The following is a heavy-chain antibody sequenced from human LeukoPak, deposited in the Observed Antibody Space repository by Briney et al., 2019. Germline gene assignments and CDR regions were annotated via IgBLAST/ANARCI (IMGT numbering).Heavy chain of an antibody. CDR1: GGSFSGYY. V-gene: IGHV4-34*01. J-gene: IGHJ4*02. Sequence: SETLSLTCAVYGGSFSGYYWSWIRQPPGKGLEWIGEINHSGSTNYNPSPKSRVTISVDTSKNQFSLKLSSVTAADTAVYYCARAQYYYDSSGYNLDYWGQGTLVTVSS. D-gene: IGHD3-22*01. CDR2: INHSGST. CDR3: ARAQYYYDSSGYNLDY.